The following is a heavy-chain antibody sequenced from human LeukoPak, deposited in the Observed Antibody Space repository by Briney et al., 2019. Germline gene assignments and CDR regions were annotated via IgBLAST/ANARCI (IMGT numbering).Heavy chain of an antibody. J-gene: IGHJ4*02. CDR2: ISYDGSNK. CDR1: GFTFSRSD. CDR3: ARDVRSIDGSFDY. D-gene: IGHD3-10*01. V-gene: IGHV3-30-3*01. Sequence: VESGGGLVQTGGSLRLSCAASGFTFSRSDMHWVRQAPGKGLEWVALISYDGSNKYYTDSVKGRFTISRDNSKNTLYVQMNSLRAEDTAIYYCARDVRSIDGSFDYWGQGTLVTVSS.